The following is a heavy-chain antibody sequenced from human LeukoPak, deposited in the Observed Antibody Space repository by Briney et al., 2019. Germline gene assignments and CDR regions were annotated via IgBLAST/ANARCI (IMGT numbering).Heavy chain of an antibody. CDR2: IYYSGST. V-gene: IGHV4-39*07. J-gene: IGHJ3*02. CDR3: ARDGTEWAFDI. D-gene: IGHD3-3*01. CDR1: GGSISSSSYY. Sequence: SETLSPTCTVSGGSISSSSYYWGWIRQPPGKGLEWIGSIYYSGSTYYNPSLKSRVTISVDTSKNQFSLKLSSVTAADTAVYYCARDGTEWAFDIWGQGTMVTVSS.